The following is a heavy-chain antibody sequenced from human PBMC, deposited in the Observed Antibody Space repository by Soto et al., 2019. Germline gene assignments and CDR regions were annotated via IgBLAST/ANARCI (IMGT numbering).Heavy chain of an antibody. V-gene: IGHV3-30*10. CDR1: GFTFRSYA. D-gene: IGHD2-15*01. CDR3: ARGDREDIAVVIGVRPGEYGVDV. CDR2: ISYDGSNK. J-gene: IGHJ6*02. Sequence: QVQLVESGGGVVQPGRSLRLSCAASGFTFRSYAMHWVRQAPGKGPECVAVISYDGSNKFYRDYVKGRFTISRDKSNNTLYLQINSLRDEDTAVYYCARGDREDIAVVIGVRPGEYGVDVWGQGTTVTVSS.